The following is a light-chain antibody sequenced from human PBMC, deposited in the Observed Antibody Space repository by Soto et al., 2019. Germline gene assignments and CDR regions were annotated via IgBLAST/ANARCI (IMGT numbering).Light chain of an antibody. V-gene: IGKV1-27*01. Sequence: DIQMTQSPSSLSASVGDRVTITCRASQGISNYLVWYQQIPGKVPKLLIYAATTLQSGVPSRFSGSGSGTDFTLTISGLQPEDVATYYCQNYNGAPWTFGQGTKVEI. CDR1: QGISNY. CDR3: QNYNGAPWT. J-gene: IGKJ1*01. CDR2: AAT.